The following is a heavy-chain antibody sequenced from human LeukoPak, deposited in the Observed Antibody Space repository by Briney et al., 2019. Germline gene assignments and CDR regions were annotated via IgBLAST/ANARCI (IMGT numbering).Heavy chain of an antibody. CDR2: INAGNGNT. D-gene: IGHD3-10*01. Sequence: ASVKVSCEASGYTFTSYAMHWVRQAPGQRLEWMGWINAGNGNTKYSQKFQGRVTITRDTSASTAYMELSSLRSEDTAVYYCARAPILLWFGELSDYWGQGTLVTVSS. CDR1: GYTFTSYA. V-gene: IGHV1-3*01. J-gene: IGHJ4*02. CDR3: ARAPILLWFGELSDY.